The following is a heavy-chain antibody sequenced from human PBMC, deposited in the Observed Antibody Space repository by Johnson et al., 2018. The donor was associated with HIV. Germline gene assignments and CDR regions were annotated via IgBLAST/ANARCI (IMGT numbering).Heavy chain of an antibody. V-gene: IGHV3-20*04. D-gene: IGHD6-13*01. J-gene: IGHJ3*02. CDR3: ARDHDPIAAAQGAFDI. Sequence: VQLVESGGGLVLPAGSLKLSCAASGFTFDDYGMSWVRQAPGKGLEWVSGINWNGGSTGYADSVKGRFTISRDSSKNSLYLQMNSLRAEDTAVYYCARDHDPIAAAQGAFDIWGQGTMVTVSS. CDR2: INWNGGST. CDR1: GFTFDDYG.